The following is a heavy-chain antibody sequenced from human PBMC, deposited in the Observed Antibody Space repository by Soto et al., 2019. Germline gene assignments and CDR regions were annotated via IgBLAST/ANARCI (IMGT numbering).Heavy chain of an antibody. V-gene: IGHV4-59*11. CDR1: GDSIRNHY. Sequence: SETLSLTCTVSGDSIRNHYWSWIRQSPGKGLEWIGYIYKSGSTKYNPSLKSRLTISVDTSKNQFSLKLTSVTASDTAVFYCARTLDYGHMDVWGKGTTVTVSS. CDR2: IYKSGST. D-gene: IGHD3-16*01. CDR3: ARTLDYGHMDV. J-gene: IGHJ6*03.